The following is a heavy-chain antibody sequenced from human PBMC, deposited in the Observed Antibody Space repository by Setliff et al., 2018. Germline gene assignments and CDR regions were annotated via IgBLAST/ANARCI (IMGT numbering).Heavy chain of an antibody. CDR3: AKEVGYCSGGSCYHYYYGMDV. J-gene: IGHJ6*02. V-gene: IGHV3-30*02. CDR2: IRYDGSNK. CDR1: GFTFSSYG. D-gene: IGHD2-15*01. Sequence: PGGSLRLSCAASGFTFSSYGMHWVRQAPGKGLEWVAFIRYDGSNKYYADSVKGRFTISRDNSKNTLYLQMNSLRAEDTAVYYCAKEVGYCSGGSCYHYYYGMDVWGQGTT.